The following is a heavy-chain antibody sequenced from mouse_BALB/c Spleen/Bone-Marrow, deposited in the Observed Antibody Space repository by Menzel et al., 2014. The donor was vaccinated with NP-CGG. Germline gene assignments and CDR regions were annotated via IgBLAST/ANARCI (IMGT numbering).Heavy chain of an antibody. Sequence: DLVKPGASVKLSCKASGYTFTSYWINWIKQRPGQGLEWIGRIAPGSGSTYYNEMFKGKATPTVDTSSSTAYILLSSLSSEDSAVYFCAYYRYDVNYWGQGTHSHSLL. J-gene: IGHJ2*01. D-gene: IGHD2-14*01. CDR3: AYYRYDVNY. CDR1: GYTFTSYW. CDR2: IAPGSGST. V-gene: IGHV1S41*01.